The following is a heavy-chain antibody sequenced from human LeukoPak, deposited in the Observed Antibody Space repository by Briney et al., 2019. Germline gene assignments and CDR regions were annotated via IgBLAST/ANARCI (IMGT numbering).Heavy chain of an antibody. Sequence: PGGSLRLSCAASGFTFSSYAMSWVRQAPGKGLEWVSAISGSGGATYYADSVKGRFTISRDNSKNTLYLQMNSLRAEDTAVYYCAHSLGYDPGTPMDVWGKGTTITVSS. J-gene: IGHJ6*03. D-gene: IGHD3-16*01. V-gene: IGHV3-23*01. CDR2: ISGSGGAT. CDR3: AHSLGYDPGTPMDV. CDR1: GFTFSSYA.